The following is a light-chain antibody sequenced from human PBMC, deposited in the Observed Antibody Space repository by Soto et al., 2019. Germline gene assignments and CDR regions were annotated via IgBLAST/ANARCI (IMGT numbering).Light chain of an antibody. J-gene: IGKJ1*01. V-gene: IGKV1-5*03. CDR1: QSVSTW. CDR3: QQYKSYSPT. CDR2: KAS. Sequence: DIQMTQSPSTLSASVGDRVTITCRANQSVSTWLAWYQQEPGKAPKLMIHKASSLQSGVPSRFSGSGSGTLFTLTISSLHPDDFATHDCQQYKSYSPTYGQGTRVVIK.